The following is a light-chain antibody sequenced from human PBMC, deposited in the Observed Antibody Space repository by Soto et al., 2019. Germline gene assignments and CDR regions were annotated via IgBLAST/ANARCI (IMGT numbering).Light chain of an antibody. CDR2: SNN. V-gene: IGLV1-44*01. Sequence: QSVLTQPPSASGTRGQRVTISCSGSSSNIGSGYVYWYHQLPGTAPKVLIYSNNQRPSGVPDRFSGSKSGTSASLAISGLQSEDEADYYCAGWDDSLNGRVFGGGTKLTVL. CDR3: AGWDDSLNGRV. J-gene: IGLJ2*01. CDR1: SSNIGSGY.